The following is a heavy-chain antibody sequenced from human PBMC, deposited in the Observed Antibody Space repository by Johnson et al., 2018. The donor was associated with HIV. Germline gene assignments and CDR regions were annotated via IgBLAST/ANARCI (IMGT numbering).Heavy chain of an antibody. D-gene: IGHD3/OR15-3a*01. CDR1: EFILSDYY. Sequence: VQVVESGGDLVKPGGSLRLSCGASEFILSDYYISWVRQAPEKGLEWISYISSSGGTIFYADSVKGRFIISRDIAKNTLYLQMNSLRAEDTAVYYCARDGRGLDAFDIWGQGTVVTVSS. CDR2: ISSSGGTI. J-gene: IGHJ3*02. CDR3: ARDGRGLDAFDI. V-gene: IGHV3-11*04.